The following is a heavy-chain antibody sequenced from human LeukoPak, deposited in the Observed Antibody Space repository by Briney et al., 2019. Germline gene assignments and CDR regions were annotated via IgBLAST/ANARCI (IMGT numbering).Heavy chain of an antibody. Sequence: PSETLSLTCAVYGGSFSGYYWTWIRQPPGKGLEWIGEIHHSGSTNYNPSLKSRVTISVDTSKNQFSLKLSSVAAADTAVYYCARRGPHYLALLDPFDFWGQGTLVTVSS. CDR2: IHHSGST. J-gene: IGHJ4*02. D-gene: IGHD2-15*01. V-gene: IGHV4-34*01. CDR3: ARRGPHYLALLDPFDF. CDR1: GGSFSGYY.